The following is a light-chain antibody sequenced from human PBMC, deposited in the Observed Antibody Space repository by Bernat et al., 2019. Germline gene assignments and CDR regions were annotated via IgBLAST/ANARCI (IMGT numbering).Light chain of an antibody. CDR2: RDT. V-gene: IGLV3-1*01. CDR1: RLGDKY. J-gene: IGLJ3*02. CDR3: QAWDNKIWV. Sequence: SYELTQPPSVSVSPGQTASITCSGDRLGDKYACWYQQKPGQSPVLVIYRDTKRPSGIPERFSGSKSRNTATLTISGTQAMDEADYFCQAWDNKIWVFGGGTKVTVL.